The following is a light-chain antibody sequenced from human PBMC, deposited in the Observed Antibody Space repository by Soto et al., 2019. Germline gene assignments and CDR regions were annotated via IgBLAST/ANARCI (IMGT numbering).Light chain of an antibody. CDR2: GAS. CDR1: QSVFTNY. J-gene: IGKJ4*01. V-gene: IGKV3-20*01. Sequence: EIVLTQSPGTLSLSPGERATLSCRASQSVFTNYLAWYQQKPCQAPRLLIYGASTRAAGISDRFSGSGSGTDFTLTVNRLEPADFAVYYCQQYGSSPSTFGGGTKVEIK. CDR3: QQYGSSPST.